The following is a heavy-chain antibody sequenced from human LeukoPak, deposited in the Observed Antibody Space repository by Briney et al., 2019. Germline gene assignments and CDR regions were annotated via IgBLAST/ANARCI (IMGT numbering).Heavy chain of an antibody. CDR1: GYTFIGYD. J-gene: IGHJ4*02. V-gene: IGHV1-8*01. CDR2: MNPNTGNT. D-gene: IGHD2-15*01. Sequence: GASVKVSCKASGYTFIGYDINWVRQATGQGLEWMGWMNPNTGNTGYAQKFRGRVIMTRNTSISTASMELSSLTSEDTALYYCARGAPGSYCSGGSCPYFDYWGQGTLVSVSS. CDR3: ARGAPGSYCSGGSCPYFDY.